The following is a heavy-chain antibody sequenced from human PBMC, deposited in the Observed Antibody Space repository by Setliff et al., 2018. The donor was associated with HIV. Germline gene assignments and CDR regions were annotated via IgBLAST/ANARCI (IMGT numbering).Heavy chain of an antibody. CDR1: GGTFSAYA. V-gene: IGHV1-69*04. CDR3: ARDFRVLGYCSADNCPYDASDV. J-gene: IGHJ3*01. D-gene: IGHD2-15*01. Sequence: SVKVSCKASGGTFSAYAVNWVRQAPGQGLEWMGRIISILGTPNYSHKFQGRVTITAGKSTTTTYMELSSLRSDDTAIYYCARDFRVLGYCSADNCPYDASDVWGQGTMVTVSS. CDR2: IISILGTP.